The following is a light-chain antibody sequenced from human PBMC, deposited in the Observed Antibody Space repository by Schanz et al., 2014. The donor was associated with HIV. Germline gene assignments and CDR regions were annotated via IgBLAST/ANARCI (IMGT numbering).Light chain of an antibody. V-gene: IGLV1-44*01. CDR2: NTN. J-gene: IGLJ3*02. CDR3: TTWDDSLNGWV. CDR1: SSSIKTNT. Sequence: QSVLTQPPSASGTPGQRVTISCSGSSSSIKTNTVNWFQQLPGTAPKLLIYNTNHRPSGVPDRFSGSKSGTSASLAISGLQSEDEADYYCTTWDDSLNGWVFGGGTKPTVL.